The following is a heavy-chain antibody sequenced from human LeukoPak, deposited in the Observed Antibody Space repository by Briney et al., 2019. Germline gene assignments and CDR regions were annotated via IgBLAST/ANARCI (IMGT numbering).Heavy chain of an antibody. CDR3: VRGADTGYSSDS. CDR2: ISSDGSST. J-gene: IGHJ4*02. Sequence: PGGSLRLSCAASGFTFSSYWMHWVRQAPGKGLVWVSRISSDGSSTTYADSVKGRFTISRDNAKNTLYLQMNSLRAEDTAVYYCVRGADTGYSSDSWGQGTLVTVSS. CDR1: GFTFSSYW. D-gene: IGHD3-9*01. V-gene: IGHV3-74*01.